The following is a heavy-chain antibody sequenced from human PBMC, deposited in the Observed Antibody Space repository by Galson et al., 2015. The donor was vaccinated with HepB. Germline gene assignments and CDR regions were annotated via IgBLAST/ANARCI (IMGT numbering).Heavy chain of an antibody. D-gene: IGHD6-19*01. Sequence: SLRLSCAASGITLGPSSMNWVRQAPGKGLEWVSYISGGSGSRIFYAESVKGRFTISRDNAKNSLYLQMNNLRDDDTAMYYCAKFLWLAHTDAFEIWGQGTMVTVSS. V-gene: IGHV3-48*02. CDR3: AKFLWLAHTDAFEI. J-gene: IGHJ3*02. CDR2: ISGGSGSRI. CDR1: GITLGPSS.